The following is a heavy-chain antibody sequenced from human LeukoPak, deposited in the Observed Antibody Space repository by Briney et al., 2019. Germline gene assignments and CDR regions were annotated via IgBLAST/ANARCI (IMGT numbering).Heavy chain of an antibody. J-gene: IGHJ4*02. V-gene: IGHV1-18*01. Sequence: ASVKVSCKASGYTFTSYGISWVRQAPGQGLEWMGWISAYNGNTNYAQKLQGRVTMTTDTSTSTAYMELRGLRSDDTAVYYCARGGEYDSSGYHFDYWGQGTLVTVSS. CDR2: ISAYNGNT. D-gene: IGHD3-22*01. CDR1: GYTFTSYG. CDR3: ARGGEYDSSGYHFDY.